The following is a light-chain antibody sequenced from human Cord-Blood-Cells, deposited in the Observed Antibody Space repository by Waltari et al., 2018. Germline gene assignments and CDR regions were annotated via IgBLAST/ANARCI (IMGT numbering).Light chain of an antibody. CDR3: QQYNNWPRT. Sequence: EIVMTQSPATLSVSPGERATLSCRASQSVSSNLAWYQQKPGQAPRLLIYGASTRATGIPARFSGSGSGTEFTLTISSLQSEDFAVYYWQQYNNWPRTFGKGTKVEIK. J-gene: IGKJ1*01. V-gene: IGKV3-15*01. CDR1: QSVSSN. CDR2: GAS.